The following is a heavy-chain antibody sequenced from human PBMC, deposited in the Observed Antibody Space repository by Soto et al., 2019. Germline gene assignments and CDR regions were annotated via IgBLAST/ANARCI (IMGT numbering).Heavy chain of an antibody. Sequence: EVQLLESGGGLVQPGGSLRLACAASGLTFSRYTMGWVRQAPGKGLEWVSAIIASGVITYYADSVKGRFTISRDNSNNTVYLQMNSLRAEDTAVYYCAQDLRGPEAGTWYFDLWGRGTLVTVSS. CDR2: IIASGVIT. J-gene: IGHJ2*01. CDR1: GLTFSRYT. V-gene: IGHV3-23*01. D-gene: IGHD6-13*01. CDR3: AQDLRGPEAGTWYFDL.